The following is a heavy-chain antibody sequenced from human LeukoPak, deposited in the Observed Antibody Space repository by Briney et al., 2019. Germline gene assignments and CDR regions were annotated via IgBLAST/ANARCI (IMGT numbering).Heavy chain of an antibody. CDR1: GFTFSSYG. D-gene: IGHD5-18*01. V-gene: IGHV3-33*01. CDR3: AREGPLDTAMVNGNYYYGMDV. CDR2: IWYDGSNK. Sequence: GGSLRLSCAASGFTFSSYGMHWVRQAPGKGLEWVAVIWYDGSNKYYADSVKGRFTISRDNSKNTLYLQMNSLRAEDTAVYYCAREGPLDTAMVNGNYYYGMDVWGQGTTVTVSS. J-gene: IGHJ6*02.